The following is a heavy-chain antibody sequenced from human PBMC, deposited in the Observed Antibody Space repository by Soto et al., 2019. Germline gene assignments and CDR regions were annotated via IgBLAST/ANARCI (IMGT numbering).Heavy chain of an antibody. J-gene: IGHJ4*02. D-gene: IGHD3-10*01. CDR1: GFTFSSYA. Sequence: AGGSLRLSCAASGFTFSSYAMTWVRQAPGKGLEWVSAISGSGGSTYYADSVKGRFTISRDNSKNTVYLQMNSLRAEDTAVYYCAKDRRYYGSGSYPVFGYWGQGTLVTVSS. V-gene: IGHV3-23*01. CDR2: ISGSGGST. CDR3: AKDRRYYGSGSYPVFGY.